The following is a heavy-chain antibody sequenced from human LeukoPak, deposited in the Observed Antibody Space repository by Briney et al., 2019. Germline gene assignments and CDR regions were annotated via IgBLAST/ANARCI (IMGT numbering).Heavy chain of an antibody. CDR3: ATDFGAVVY. V-gene: IGHV3-30*03. J-gene: IGHJ4*02. D-gene: IGHD4-23*01. Sequence: GRSLRLSCAASGFTFSSYGMHWVRQAPGKGLEWVAVISYDGSNKYYADSVKGRFTISRDNSKNTLYLQMNSLRSEDTAVYYCATDFGAVVYWGQGTLVTVSS. CDR1: GFTFSSYG. CDR2: ISYDGSNK.